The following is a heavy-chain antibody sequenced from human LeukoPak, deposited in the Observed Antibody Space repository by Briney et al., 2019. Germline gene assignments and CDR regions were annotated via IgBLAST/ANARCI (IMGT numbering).Heavy chain of an antibody. D-gene: IGHD3-3*01. V-gene: IGHV3-48*03. CDR2: ISKSGNNI. J-gene: IGHJ4*02. CDR1: GFTFSSYE. Sequence: GGSLRLSCAGSGFTFSSYEMNWVRQAPGKRLEWVSYISKSGNNIYYGDSVKGRFTISRDNAKNSLYLQMNSLRAEDTAVYYCARSLYYGDDDNYFDYWGQGTLVTVSS. CDR3: ARSLYYGDDDNYFDY.